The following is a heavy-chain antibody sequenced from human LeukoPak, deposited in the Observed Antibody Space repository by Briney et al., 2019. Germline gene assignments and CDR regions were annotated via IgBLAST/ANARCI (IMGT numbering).Heavy chain of an antibody. J-gene: IGHJ4*02. CDR1: GLAFSSYA. CDR3: AKEVYGSGPYYLDY. D-gene: IGHD3-10*01. Sequence: PGGSLRLSCGASGLAFSSYAMSWVRQAPGKGLQWVSGMSRGGDSSYYADSVKGRFTISRDNSRNTLYLQMNSLRAEDTAIYYCAKEVYGSGPYYLDYWGQGTLVTVSS. V-gene: IGHV3-23*01. CDR2: MSRGGDSS.